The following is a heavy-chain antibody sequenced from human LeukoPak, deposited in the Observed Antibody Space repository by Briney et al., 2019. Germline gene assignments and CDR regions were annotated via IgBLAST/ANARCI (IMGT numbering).Heavy chain of an antibody. V-gene: IGHV1-2*06. D-gene: IGHD2-15*01. CDR2: INPNSVGT. Sequence: ASVKVSCKASGYTFTGYYMHWVRQAPGQRLEWMGRINPNSVGTNYAPKFQGRVTMTRDTSISTAYMELSRLRSDDTAVYYCARVGCSGGSCAYYWFDPWGQGTLVTVSS. J-gene: IGHJ5*02. CDR1: GYTFTGYY. CDR3: ARVGCSGGSCAYYWFDP.